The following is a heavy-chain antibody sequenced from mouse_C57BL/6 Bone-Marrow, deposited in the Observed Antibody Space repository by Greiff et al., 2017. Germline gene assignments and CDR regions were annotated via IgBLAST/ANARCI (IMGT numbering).Heavy chain of an antibody. D-gene: IGHD1-1*01. V-gene: IGHV1-75*01. J-gene: IGHJ4*01. Sequence: VQLQQSGPELVKPGASVKISCKASGYTFTDYYINWVKQRPGQGLEWIGWIFPGSGSTYYNEKFKGKATLTVDKSSSTAYMLLSSLTSEDSAVYFCAKEKVYGFYAMDYWGQGTSVTVSS. CDR1: GYTFTDYY. CDR2: IFPGSGST. CDR3: AKEKVYGFYAMDY.